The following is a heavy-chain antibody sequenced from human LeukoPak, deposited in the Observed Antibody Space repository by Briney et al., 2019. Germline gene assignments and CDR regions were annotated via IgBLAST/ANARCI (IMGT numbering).Heavy chain of an antibody. V-gene: IGHV3-15*01. D-gene: IGHD3-10*01. CDR3: TLIQGWGSGSYYRDF. CDR1: GLSISNDW. J-gene: IGHJ4*02. Sequence: GGSLRLSCAASGLSISNDWMSWVRQAPGKGLEWVARVKSKSAGETTDYAAPVKGRFTISRDDSKNTLYLQMNSLKTEDTAVYYCTLIQGWGSGSYYRDFWGQGTLVTISS. CDR2: VKSKSAGETT.